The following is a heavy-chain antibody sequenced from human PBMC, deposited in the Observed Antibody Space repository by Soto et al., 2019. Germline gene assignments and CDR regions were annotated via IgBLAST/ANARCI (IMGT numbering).Heavy chain of an antibody. J-gene: IGHJ4*02. CDR2: INHSGST. Sequence: QVQLQQWGAGLLKPSETLSLTCAVYGGSFSGYYWSWIRQPPGKGLEWIGEINHSGSTNYNPSLKSRVTISVDTYKNQFSLKLSSVTAADMAVYYCARGGYYGSGTHRAIDYWGQGTLVTVSS. D-gene: IGHD3-10*01. V-gene: IGHV4-34*01. CDR3: ARGGYYGSGTHRAIDY. CDR1: GGSFSGYY.